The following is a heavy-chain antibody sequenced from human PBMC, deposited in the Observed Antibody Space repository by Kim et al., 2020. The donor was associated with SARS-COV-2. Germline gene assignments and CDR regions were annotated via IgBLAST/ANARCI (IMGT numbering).Heavy chain of an antibody. D-gene: IGHD3-22*01. CDR1: GGSISSSSYY. V-gene: IGHV4-39*01. J-gene: IGHJ3*02. Sequence: SETLSLTCTVSGGSISSSSYYWGWIRQPPGKGLEWIGSIYYSGSTYYNPSLKSRVTISVDTSKNQFSLKLSSVTAADTAVYYCARQWVITYLVVVIHGAFDIRGHRTTVSVSS. CDR3: ARQWVITYLVVVIHGAFDI. CDR2: IYYSGST.